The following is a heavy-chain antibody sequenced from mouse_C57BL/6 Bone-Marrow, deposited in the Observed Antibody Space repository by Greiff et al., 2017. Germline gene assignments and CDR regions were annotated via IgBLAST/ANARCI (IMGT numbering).Heavy chain of an antibody. CDR1: GYTFTGYW. CDR3: ARRQFAY. V-gene: IGHV1-9*01. J-gene: IGHJ3*01. Sequence: QVQLQQSGAELMKPGASVKLSCKATGYTFTGYWIEWVKQRHGHGLEWIGEILPGSGSTNYNEKFKGKATFTADTSSNTAYMQLRSRATYDGAIYFCARRQFAYWGQGTLVTVSA. CDR2: ILPGSGST.